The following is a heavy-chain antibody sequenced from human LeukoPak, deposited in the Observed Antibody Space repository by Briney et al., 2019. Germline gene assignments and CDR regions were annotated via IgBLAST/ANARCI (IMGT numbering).Heavy chain of an antibody. V-gene: IGHV3-7*04. CDR1: GFTFSGFW. CDR2: IKYDGGDK. D-gene: IGHD3-16*01. Sequence: GGSLRLSCAASGFTFSGFWMSWVRQAPTKGLEWVANIKYDGGDKRYVDSVKGRFTVSRDNANNSLYLQMNSLRAEDTAVYYCVRGGGSFDSWGQGTLVTVSS. J-gene: IGHJ4*02. CDR3: VRGGGSFDS.